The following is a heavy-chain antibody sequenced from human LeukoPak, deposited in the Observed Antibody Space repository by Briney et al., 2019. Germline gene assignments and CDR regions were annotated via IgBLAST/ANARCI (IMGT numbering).Heavy chain of an antibody. D-gene: IGHD5-24*01. J-gene: IGHJ4*02. CDR2: ISSSSSYI. Sequence: GGSLRLSCAAPGFTSSSYTMNWVRQAPGKGLEWVSSISSSSSYIYYADSVKGRFTISRDNAKNSLYLQMNSLRAEDTAVYFCARDGYTNIFDYWGQGTLVTVSS. V-gene: IGHV3-21*01. CDR1: GFTSSSYT. CDR3: ARDGYTNIFDY.